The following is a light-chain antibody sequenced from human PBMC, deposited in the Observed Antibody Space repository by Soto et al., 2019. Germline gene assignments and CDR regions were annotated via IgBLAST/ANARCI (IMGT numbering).Light chain of an antibody. CDR1: QSVRDSY. V-gene: IGKV3-20*01. J-gene: IGKJ2*01. Sequence: ENVLTQSPGTLSLSPGERATLSCRASQSVRDSYLAWYQQKPGQTPRLLIYATSGRATGIPDRFSGSGSGTDFTLTISRVEPVDFAVYYCQQYVTSPPMYTFGQGTKLEIK. CDR2: ATS. CDR3: QQYVTSPPMYT.